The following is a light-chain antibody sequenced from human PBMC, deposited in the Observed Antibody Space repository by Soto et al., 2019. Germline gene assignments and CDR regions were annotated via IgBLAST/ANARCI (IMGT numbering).Light chain of an antibody. CDR1: QSVSSN. V-gene: IGKV3-15*01. J-gene: IGKJ5*01. CDR2: GAS. CDR3: QQYNNWPPIT. Sequence: EIVMPQSPATLSVSPGERATLSGRASQSVSSNLAWYQQKPGQSPRLLIYGASTRATGIPARFSGSGSGTEFTLTIRSLQSEDLAVYYCQQYNNWPPITVGQGTRLEI.